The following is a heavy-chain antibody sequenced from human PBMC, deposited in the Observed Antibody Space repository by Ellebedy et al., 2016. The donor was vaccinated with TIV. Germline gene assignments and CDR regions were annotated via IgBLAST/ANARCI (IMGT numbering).Heavy chain of an antibody. CDR3: ARCPSGSYSGWFDP. J-gene: IGHJ5*02. CDR1: GGTFSSYA. Sequence: SVKVSXXASGGTFSSYAISWVRQAPGQGLEWMGGIIPIFGTANYAQKFQGRVTITADESTSTAYMELSSLRSEDTAVYYCARCPSGSYSGWFDPWGQGTLVTVSS. CDR2: IIPIFGTA. D-gene: IGHD3-10*01. V-gene: IGHV1-69*13.